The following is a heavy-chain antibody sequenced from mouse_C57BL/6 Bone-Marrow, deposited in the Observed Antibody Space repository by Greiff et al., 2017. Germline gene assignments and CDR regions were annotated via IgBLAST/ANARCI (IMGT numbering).Heavy chain of an antibody. D-gene: IGHD1-1*01. CDR1: GYTFTSYG. CDR2: IYPRSGNT. J-gene: IGHJ3*01. V-gene: IGHV1-81*01. Sequence: QVQLQQSGAELARPGASVKLSCKASGYTFTSYGISWVKQRTGQGLEWIGEIYPRSGNTYYNEKFKGKATLTADKSSSTAYMELRSLTSEDSAVYFCARRRTYYYGSGFAYWGQGTLVTVSA. CDR3: ARRRTYYYGSGFAY.